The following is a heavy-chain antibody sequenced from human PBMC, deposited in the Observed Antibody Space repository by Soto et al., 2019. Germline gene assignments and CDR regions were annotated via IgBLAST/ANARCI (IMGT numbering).Heavy chain of an antibody. D-gene: IGHD6-13*01. CDR3: AKYSSYYYYYMDV. J-gene: IGHJ6*03. CDR1: GFTFSSYA. CDR2: ISGSGGST. Sequence: PGGSLRLSCAASGFTFSSYAMSWVRQAPGKGLEWVSAISGSGGSTYYADSVKGRFTISRDNSKNTLYLQMNSLRAEDTAVCYCAKYSSYYYYYMDVWGKGTTVTVSS. V-gene: IGHV3-23*01.